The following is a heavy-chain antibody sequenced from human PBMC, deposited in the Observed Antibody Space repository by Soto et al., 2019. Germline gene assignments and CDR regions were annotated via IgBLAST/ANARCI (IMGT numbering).Heavy chain of an antibody. CDR3: ARSVAVPGAHIDY. Sequence: LWLSFGDASGVVSGGCWIWIRQSPGKGLEWLGYVYYTGSTNYSPSLRSRVSISVDTSKNEFSLRLSSVTAADTAVYFCARSVAVPGAHIDYWCQGTQVTVSS. CDR1: SGVVSGGC. V-gene: IGHV4-59*02. J-gene: IGHJ4*02. CDR2: VYYTGST. D-gene: IGHD6-19*01.